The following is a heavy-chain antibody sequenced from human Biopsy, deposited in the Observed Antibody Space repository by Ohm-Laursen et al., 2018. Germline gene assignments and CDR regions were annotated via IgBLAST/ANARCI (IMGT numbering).Heavy chain of an antibody. J-gene: IGHJ4*02. D-gene: IGHD3-9*01. V-gene: IGHV3-30*03. CDR2: SSYDGSNT. Sequence: SLRLSCAASGFTFSDYALHWVRQAPGKGPEWVAVSSYDGSNTYHADSVRGRFTISRDNSKNTLYLQMNSLTTEDTAEYYCVRHLRYNDYWGQGTLVTVSS. CDR1: GFTFSDYA. CDR3: VRHLRYNDY.